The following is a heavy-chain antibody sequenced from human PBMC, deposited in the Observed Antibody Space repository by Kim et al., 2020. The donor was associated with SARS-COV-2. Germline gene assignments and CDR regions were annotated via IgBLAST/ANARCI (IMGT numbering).Heavy chain of an antibody. J-gene: IGHJ3*02. CDR1: GFTFSSSD. CDR3: AKKKYDGGGYRAFDI. Sequence: GGSLRLSCAASGFTFSSSDMSWVRQAPGKGLEWVSGISASGGATNHADSVKGRFTISRDNSKNTLFLQMNSLRAEDTAVYYCAKKKYDGGGYRAFDIWGQGTMCTVSS. D-gene: IGHD3-22*01. V-gene: IGHV3-23*01. CDR2: ISASGGAT.